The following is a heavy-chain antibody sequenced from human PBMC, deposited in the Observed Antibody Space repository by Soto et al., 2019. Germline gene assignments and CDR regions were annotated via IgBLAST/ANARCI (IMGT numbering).Heavy chain of an antibody. CDR3: AIRGVVVQGAIYYYGMDV. CDR2: IDPSDSYT. Sequence: PGESLKISCKGSGYSFTSYWISWVRQMPGKGLEWMGRIDPSDSYTNYSPSFQGHVTISADKSISTAYLQWSSLKASDTAMYYCAIRGVVVQGAIYYYGMDVWGQGTTVTVYS. J-gene: IGHJ6*02. V-gene: IGHV5-10-1*01. CDR1: GYSFTSYW. D-gene: IGHD2-2*01.